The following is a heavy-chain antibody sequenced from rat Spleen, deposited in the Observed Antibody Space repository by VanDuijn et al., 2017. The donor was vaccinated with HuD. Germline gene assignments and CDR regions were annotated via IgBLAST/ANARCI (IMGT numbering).Heavy chain of an antibody. Sequence: EVQLVESGGGLVQPGRSLKLSCVASGFTFNTYWMTWIRQAPGKGLEWVASISNTGDNTYYPDSVKGRFTISRDNAKSTVYLQMNSLRSEDTATYYCARYFHGTVYYFDYWGQGVMVTVSS. V-gene: IGHV5-31*01. D-gene: IGHD1-12*02. J-gene: IGHJ2*01. CDR1: GFTFNTYW. CDR3: ARYFHGTVYYFDY. CDR2: ISNTGDNT.